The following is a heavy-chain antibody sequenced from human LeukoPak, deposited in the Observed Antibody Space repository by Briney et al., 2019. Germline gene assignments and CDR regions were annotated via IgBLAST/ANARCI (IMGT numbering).Heavy chain of an antibody. Sequence: PGGSLRLSRAASGFTFSSYAMHWVRQAPGKGLEWVAVISYDGSNKYYADSVKGRFTISRDNSKNTLYLQMNSLRAEDTAVYYCARAGYQSRGSGSYAFISNWFDPWGQGTLVTVSS. J-gene: IGHJ5*02. D-gene: IGHD3-10*01. V-gene: IGHV3-30*04. CDR2: ISYDGSNK. CDR3: ARAGYQSRGSGSYAFISNWFDP. CDR1: GFTFSSYA.